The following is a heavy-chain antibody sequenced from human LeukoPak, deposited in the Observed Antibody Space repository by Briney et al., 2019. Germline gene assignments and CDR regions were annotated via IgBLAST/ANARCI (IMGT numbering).Heavy chain of an antibody. Sequence: ASVKVSCKASGYTFTSYYVHWVRQAPGQGLEWMGLINPSGGATDYAQRSRGRVTMTRDTSTTTVYVELSSLRSEDTAVYYCARARDYRSSAYPPDYWGQGTLVTVSS. D-gene: IGHD3-22*01. CDR1: GYTFTSYY. CDR3: ARARDYRSSAYPPDY. V-gene: IGHV1-46*01. CDR2: INPSGGAT. J-gene: IGHJ4*02.